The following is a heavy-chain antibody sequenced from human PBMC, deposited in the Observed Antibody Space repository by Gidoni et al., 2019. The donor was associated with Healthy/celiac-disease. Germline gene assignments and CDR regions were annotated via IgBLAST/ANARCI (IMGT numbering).Heavy chain of an antibody. J-gene: IGHJ3*02. CDR3: ARDYCSGGSCYGLDAFDI. D-gene: IGHD2-15*01. Sequence: QVQLVQSGAEVKKPGASVKVPCKASGYTFTSYAMHWVRQAPGQRLEWMGWINAGNGNTKYSQKFQGRVTITRDTSASTAYMELSSLRSEDTAVYYCARDYCSGGSCYGLDAFDIWGQGTMVTVSS. CDR2: INAGNGNT. V-gene: IGHV1-3*01. CDR1: GYTFTSYA.